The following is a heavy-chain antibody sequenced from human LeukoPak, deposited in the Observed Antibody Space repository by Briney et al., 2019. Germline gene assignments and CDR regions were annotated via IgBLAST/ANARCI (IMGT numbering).Heavy chain of an antibody. D-gene: IGHD2-2*01. V-gene: IGHV1-2*02. CDR2: INPNSGDT. J-gene: IGHJ5*02. CDR1: GYTFSSYY. CDR3: SRRPVPAAIFRIDP. Sequence: ASVMVSCKASGYTFSSYYRHWVRQAPGQGLEWMGWINPNSGDTKYAQKFQGRVTMTRDTSITTAYMELSGLNSDDTAVYYCSRRPVPAAIFRIDPRDQGTLVTVSS.